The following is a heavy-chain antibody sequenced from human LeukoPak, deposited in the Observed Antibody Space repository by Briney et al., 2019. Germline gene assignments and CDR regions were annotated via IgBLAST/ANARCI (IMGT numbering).Heavy chain of an antibody. J-gene: IGHJ4*02. Sequence: GASVKVSCKASGYTFTSYGISWVRQAPGQGLEWMGWISAYNGDRDYAQKFQGGVTMTTDTPTSTAYMEMRSLRSDDTAVYYCARDRDSSGWHVADYWGQGTLVTVSS. D-gene: IGHD6-19*01. CDR3: ARDRDSSGWHVADY. CDR2: ISAYNGDR. V-gene: IGHV1-18*01. CDR1: GYTFTSYG.